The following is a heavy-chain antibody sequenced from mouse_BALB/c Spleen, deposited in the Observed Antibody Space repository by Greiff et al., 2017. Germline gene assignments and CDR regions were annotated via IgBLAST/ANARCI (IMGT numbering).Heavy chain of an antibody. Sequence: VKLMESGAELAKPGASVKMSCKASGYTFTSYWMHWVKQRPGQGLEWIGYINPSTGYTEYNQKFKDKATLTADKSSSTAYMQLSSLTSEDSAVYYCASVDYGSSYGFAYWGQGTLVTVSA. D-gene: IGHD1-1*01. CDR1: GYTFTSYW. J-gene: IGHJ3*01. CDR2: INPSTGYT. V-gene: IGHV1-7*01. CDR3: ASVDYGSSYGFAY.